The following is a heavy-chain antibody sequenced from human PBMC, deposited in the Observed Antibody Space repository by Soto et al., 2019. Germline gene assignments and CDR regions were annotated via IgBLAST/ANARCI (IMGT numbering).Heavy chain of an antibody. J-gene: IGHJ4*02. CDR1: GGTFSSYA. CDR3: ATRRRSGSYSVDY. V-gene: IGHV1-69*13. CDR2: IIPIFGTA. D-gene: IGHD1-26*01. Sequence: ASVKVSCKASGGTFSSYAISWVRQAPGQGLEWMGGIIPIFGTANYAQKFQGRVTITADESTSTAYMELSSLRSEDTAVYYCATRRRSGSYSVDYWGQGTLVTVSS.